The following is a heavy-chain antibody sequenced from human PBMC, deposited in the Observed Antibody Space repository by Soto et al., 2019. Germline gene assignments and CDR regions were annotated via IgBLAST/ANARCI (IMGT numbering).Heavy chain of an antibody. V-gene: IGHV3-73*01. D-gene: IGHD6-25*01. Sequence: GGSLRLSCAASGFTFSVSAMHWVRQASGKGLEWVGRIRSKGNSYATAYGASVKGRFTISRDDSKNMAYLQMNSLKTEDTAVYYCIRKAEGLSYGDSGTSWGQGTLVTVSS. CDR2: IRSKGNSYAT. CDR1: GFTFSVSA. CDR3: IRKAEGLSYGDSGTS. J-gene: IGHJ5*02.